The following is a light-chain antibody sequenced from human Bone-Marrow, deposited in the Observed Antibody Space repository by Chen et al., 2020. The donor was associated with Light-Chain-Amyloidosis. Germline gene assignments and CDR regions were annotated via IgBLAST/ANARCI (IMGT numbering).Light chain of an antibody. Sequence: EILFTLSPATLSLSPGDSATLSCRASQSVSIYLAWYQQKAGQAPRLLIYDSSIRATGIPTRFSGSGSGADFTLTISSLEPEDFAVYCCQQRSSWPLTFGGGTKLEIK. CDR1: QSVSIY. J-gene: IGKJ4*01. CDR2: DSS. V-gene: IGKV3-11*01. CDR3: QQRSSWPLT.